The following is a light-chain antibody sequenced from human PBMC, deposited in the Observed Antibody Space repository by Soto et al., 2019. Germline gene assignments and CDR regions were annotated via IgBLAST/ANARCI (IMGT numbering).Light chain of an antibody. J-gene: IGKJ4*01. CDR2: TAS. Sequence: DIQLTQSPSFLSASVGDRVTITCRASQGISSYLAWYQQRPGKAPKLLIYTASTLQYGVPSRFSGSGSGTDVTLTISSLQPEDSATYYCQQLNGYPLTFGGGTKVEVK. CDR1: QGISSY. V-gene: IGKV1-9*01. CDR3: QQLNGYPLT.